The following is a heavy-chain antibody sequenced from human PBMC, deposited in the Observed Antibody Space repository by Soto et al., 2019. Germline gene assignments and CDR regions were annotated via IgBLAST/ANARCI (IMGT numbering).Heavy chain of an antibody. CDR3: ARDSVVVVPAAMGAFDI. D-gene: IGHD2-2*01. CDR2: IIPILGIA. V-gene: IGHV1-69*04. CDR1: GGTFSSYT. J-gene: IGHJ3*02. Sequence: SVKVSCKASGGTFSSYTISWVRQAPGQGLEWMGRIIPILGIANYAQKFQGRVTITADKSTSTAYMELSSLRSEDTAVYYCARDSVVVVPAAMGAFDIWGQGTMVTVS.